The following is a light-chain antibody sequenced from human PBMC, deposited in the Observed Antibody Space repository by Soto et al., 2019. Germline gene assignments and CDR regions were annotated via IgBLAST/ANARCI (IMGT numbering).Light chain of an antibody. CDR3: QAWDSSTVV. CDR2: QDV. V-gene: IGLV3-1*01. Sequence: SSELTQPPSVSVSPGQTATITCSGDKLGDKYASWFQQRPGQSPVLVIYQDVKRPSGIPERFSGSNSGNAATLTISETQAMDEADYYCQAWDSSTVVFGGGTKLTVL. CDR1: KLGDKY. J-gene: IGLJ3*02.